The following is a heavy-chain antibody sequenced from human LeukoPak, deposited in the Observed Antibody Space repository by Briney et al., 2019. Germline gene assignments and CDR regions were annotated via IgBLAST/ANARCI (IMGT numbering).Heavy chain of an antibody. D-gene: IGHD3-22*01. Sequence: SETLSLTCTVSGGSISSYYWSWIRQPPGKGLEWIGYIYYSGSTNYNPSLKSRVTISVDTSKNQFSLKLSSVTAADTAVYYCARVWDSRGWKYYFDYWGQGTLVTVSS. J-gene: IGHJ4*02. CDR2: IYYSGST. CDR1: GGSISSYY. CDR3: ARVWDSRGWKYYFDY. V-gene: IGHV4-59*01.